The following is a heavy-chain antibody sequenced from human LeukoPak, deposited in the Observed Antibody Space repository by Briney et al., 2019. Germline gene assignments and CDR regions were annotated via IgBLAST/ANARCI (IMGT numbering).Heavy chain of an antibody. Sequence: SETLSLTCSVSDTSISTYYWSWIRQPAGKGLEWIGHIYTTGTTNYNPSLKSRVTMSIDTSKNQFSLNLRSVTAADTAVYYCARPNIRYCSGGACSNDGSDYWGQGTLVTVSS. V-gene: IGHV4-4*07. CDR3: ARPNIRYCSGGACSNDGSDY. J-gene: IGHJ4*02. CDR1: DTSISTYY. D-gene: IGHD2-15*01. CDR2: IYTTGTT.